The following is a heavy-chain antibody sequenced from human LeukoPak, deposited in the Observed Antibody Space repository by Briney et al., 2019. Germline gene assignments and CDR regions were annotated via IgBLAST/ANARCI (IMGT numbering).Heavy chain of an antibody. CDR2: ISYDGSNK. CDR1: GFTFSSYG. Sequence: GGSLRLSCAASGFTFSSYGMHWVRQAPGKGLEWVAVISYDGSNKYYADSVKGRFTISRDNSKNTLYLQMNSLRAEDTAVYYCARDSGAARWADYWGQGTLVTVSS. V-gene: IGHV3-30*03. CDR3: ARDSGAARWADY. J-gene: IGHJ4*02. D-gene: IGHD6-6*01.